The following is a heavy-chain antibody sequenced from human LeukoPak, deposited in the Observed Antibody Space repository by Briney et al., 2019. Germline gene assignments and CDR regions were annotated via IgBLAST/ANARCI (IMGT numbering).Heavy chain of an antibody. D-gene: IGHD3-3*01. CDR1: GGSISSYY. J-gene: IGHJ4*02. CDR2: IYYSGST. Sequence: SETLSLTCTVSGGSISSYYWSWIRQPPGQGLEWLGYIYYSGSTNYNPSLKSRVTISVDTSKNQFSLKLSSVTAADTAVYYCAREGGSGYSDYWGQGTLVTVSS. V-gene: IGHV4-59*01. CDR3: AREGGSGYSDY.